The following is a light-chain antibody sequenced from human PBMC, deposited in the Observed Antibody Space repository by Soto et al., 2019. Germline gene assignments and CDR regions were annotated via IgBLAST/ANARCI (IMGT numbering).Light chain of an antibody. CDR1: QSIIFY. CDR2: AAS. Sequence: DIQMTQSPSSLSASVGDRVTITCRASQSIIFYLNWYQQKPGQAPRLLIYAASNLQSGVPSRFSGSGSGTEFTLTISSLQPEDFATYFCQQSYTTPVYTFGQGPKLEIK. V-gene: IGKV1-39*01. CDR3: QQSYTTPVYT. J-gene: IGKJ2*01.